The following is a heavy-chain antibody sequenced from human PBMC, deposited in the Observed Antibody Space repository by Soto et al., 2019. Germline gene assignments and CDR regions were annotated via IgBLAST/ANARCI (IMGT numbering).Heavy chain of an antibody. CDR1: GGSFSGYY. CDR3: AGGSVASPQTYYYDSSGYREEN. V-gene: IGHV4-34*01. CDR2: INHSGST. J-gene: IGHJ4*02. D-gene: IGHD3-22*01. Sequence: SETLSLTCAVYGGSFSGYYWSWIRQPPGKGLEWIGEINHSGSTNYNPSLKSRVTISVDTSKNQFSLKLSSVTAADTAVYYCAGGSVASPQTYYYDSSGYREENWGQGTLVTVS.